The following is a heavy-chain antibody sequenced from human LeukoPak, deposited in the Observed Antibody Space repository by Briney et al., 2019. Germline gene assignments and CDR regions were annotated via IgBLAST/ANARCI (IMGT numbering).Heavy chain of an antibody. CDR3: SRARFGVRLDFDY. CDR1: GFTFRSYS. V-gene: IGHV3-23*01. CDR2: ISGGGGTT. Sequence: PGGSLRLSCAVSGFTFRSYSMSWVRQAPGKGLEWVSAISGGGGTTYNADSVKGRFTISRDNSKNTLYLQMNSLRAEDTAVYYCSRARFGVRLDFDYWGQGTLVSVSS. J-gene: IGHJ4*02. D-gene: IGHD3-3*01.